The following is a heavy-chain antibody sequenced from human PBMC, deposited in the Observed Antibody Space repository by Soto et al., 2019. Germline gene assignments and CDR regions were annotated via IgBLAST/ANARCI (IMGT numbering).Heavy chain of an antibody. CDR1: GYTFTSYF. V-gene: IGHV1-18*01. CDR2: VSAYNGNT. J-gene: IGHJ6*02. CDR3: ARQNYYSGMDV. Sequence: ASVKVSCKAAGYTFTSYFITWVRQAPGQGLEWMGWVSAYNGNTNYAQMLQGRVTMTTDTSTATAYMEMRSLGSDDTAIYYCARQNYYSGMDVWGQGATVTVSS.